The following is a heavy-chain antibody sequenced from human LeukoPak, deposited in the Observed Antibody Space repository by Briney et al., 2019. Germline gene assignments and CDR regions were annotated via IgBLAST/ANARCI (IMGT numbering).Heavy chain of an antibody. CDR2: ISAYNGNT. CDR1: GYTFTSYG. CDR3: ARDRLSRTTKWFDP. V-gene: IGHV1-18*01. Sequence: ASVKVSCKASGYTFTSYGISWVRQAPGQGLEWMGWISAYNGNTNYAQELQGRVTMTTDTSTSTAYMELRSLRSDDTAVYYCARDRLSRTTKWFDPWGQGTLVTVSS. J-gene: IGHJ5*02. D-gene: IGHD2/OR15-2a*01.